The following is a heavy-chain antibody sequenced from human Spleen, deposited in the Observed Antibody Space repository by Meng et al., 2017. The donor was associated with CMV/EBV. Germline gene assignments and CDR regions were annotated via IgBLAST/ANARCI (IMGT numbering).Heavy chain of an antibody. Sequence: GESLKISCAASGFTFDDYGMSWVRQAPGKGLEWISFVRYDGSDKYYVDSVKGRFTISRDNSENTLYLQMNSLRAEDTAIYYCAKDFESGITAAGTEYWGQGTLVTVSS. CDR3: AKDFESGITAAGTEY. CDR1: GFTFDDYG. CDR2: VRYDGSDK. V-gene: IGHV3-30*02. D-gene: IGHD6-13*01. J-gene: IGHJ4*02.